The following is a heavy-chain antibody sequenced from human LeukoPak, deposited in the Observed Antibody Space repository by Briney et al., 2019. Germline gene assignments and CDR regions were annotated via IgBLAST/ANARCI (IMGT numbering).Heavy chain of an antibody. CDR1: GYTFTGYY. D-gene: IGHD3-9*01. CDR3: ARWYYDILTGYYYFDY. Sequence: ASVKVSCKASGYTFTGYYMHWVRPAPGQGLAWVGWINPNSGGTNYAQKFQGRVTMTRDTSISTAYMELSRLRSDDTAVYYCARWYYDILTGYYYFDYWGQGTLVTVSS. V-gene: IGHV1-2*02. CDR2: INPNSGGT. J-gene: IGHJ4*02.